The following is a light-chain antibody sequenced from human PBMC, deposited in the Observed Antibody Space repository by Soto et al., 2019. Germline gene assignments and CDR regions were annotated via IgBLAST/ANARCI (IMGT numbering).Light chain of an antibody. V-gene: IGLV1-47*01. CDR1: SSNIANNF. Sequence: QSALTQPPSASGTPGQRVTMSCSGTSSNIANNFVYWYQQLPGTAPKLLIYRSDQRPSGVPDRFSASKSGTSASLAISGLXXXXXXXXYCASWDDNLSGVVFGGGTQLTV. CDR2: RSD. CDR3: ASWDDNLSGVV. J-gene: IGLJ3*02.